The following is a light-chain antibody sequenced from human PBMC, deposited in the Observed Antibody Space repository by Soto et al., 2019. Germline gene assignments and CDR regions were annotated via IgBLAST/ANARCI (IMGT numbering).Light chain of an antibody. J-gene: IGKJ5*01. CDR3: QQYSDWPSIT. Sequence: EIVMTQSPTILSVSPWERATLSCRASQSVSSNLAWYQQKPGQAPRLLIYGASTRATGIAARFSGSGSGTEFTLSISSLQSEDFAVYSCQQYSDWPSITFGQGTRLEIK. V-gene: IGKV3-15*01. CDR2: GAS. CDR1: QSVSSN.